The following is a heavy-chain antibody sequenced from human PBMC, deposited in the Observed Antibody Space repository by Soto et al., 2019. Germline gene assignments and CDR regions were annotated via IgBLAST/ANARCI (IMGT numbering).Heavy chain of an antibody. CDR3: AVTVATLRIWNTWFDP. CDR2: FDPEDGET. J-gene: IGHJ5*02. D-gene: IGHD5-12*01. CDR1: GYTLTELS. V-gene: IGHV1-24*01. Sequence: APVKVSCKFSGYTLTELSMHWVRQAPGKGLEWMGGFDPEDGETIYAQKFQGRVTMTEDTSTDTAYMELSGLRSEDTAVYYCAVTVATLRIWNTWFDPRGQGTLVTISS.